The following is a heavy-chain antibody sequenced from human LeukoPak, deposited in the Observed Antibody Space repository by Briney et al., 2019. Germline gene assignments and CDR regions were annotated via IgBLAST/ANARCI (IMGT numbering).Heavy chain of an antibody. V-gene: IGHV1-8*01. CDR1: GYTFTSYD. CDR2: MNPNSGNT. Sequence: ASVKVSCKASGYTFTSYDINWVRQATGQGLEWMGWMNPNSGNTGYAQKFQGRVTMTRNTSISTAYMELSSLRSEDTAVYYCARDSAWLVPSAEYFKHWGQGTLVTVSS. CDR3: ARDSAWLVPSAEYFKH. D-gene: IGHD6-19*01. J-gene: IGHJ1*01.